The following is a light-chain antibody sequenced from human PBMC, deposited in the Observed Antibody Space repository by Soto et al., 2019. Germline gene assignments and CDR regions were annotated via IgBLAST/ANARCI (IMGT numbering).Light chain of an antibody. CDR1: QSISSW. V-gene: IGKV1-5*01. Sequence: DIQMTQSPSTLSASVGDRVTITCRASQSISSWLAWYQQKPGKAPKLPIYDASSLESGVPSRFSGGGSGTEFTLTISSLQPDDFATYYCQQYNSYPYTFGQGTKLEIK. CDR2: DAS. J-gene: IGKJ2*01. CDR3: QQYNSYPYT.